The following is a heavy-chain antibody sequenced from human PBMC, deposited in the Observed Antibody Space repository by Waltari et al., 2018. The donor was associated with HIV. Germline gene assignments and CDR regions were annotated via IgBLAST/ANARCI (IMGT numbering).Heavy chain of an antibody. V-gene: IGHV3-48*01. J-gene: IGHJ6*02. CDR3: ARDRGVVTPNYGMDV. CDR2: ISGSRFTI. Sequence: EVQLVESGGGLVQPGGSLLLSCAASGFPFSTYTLNWVRQAPGKGLEWVSHISGSRFTIYYADSVKGRFTISRDNAKNSLYLQMNSLRAEDTAVYYCARDRGVVTPNYGMDVWGQGTTVTVSS. D-gene: IGHD2-21*02. CDR1: GFPFSTYT.